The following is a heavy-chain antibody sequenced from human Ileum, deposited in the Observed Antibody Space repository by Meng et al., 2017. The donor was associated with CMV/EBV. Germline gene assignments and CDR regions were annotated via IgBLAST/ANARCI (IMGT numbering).Heavy chain of an antibody. Sequence: GESLKISCAASGFTVSSNYMSWVRQAPGKGLEWVSVIYSGGSTYYADSVKGRFTISRDNSKNTLYLQMNSLRAEDTAVYYCARLTGTDAFAIWGQGTMVTVSS. CDR1: GFTVSSNY. J-gene: IGHJ3*02. CDR2: IYSGGST. D-gene: IGHD1-20*01. V-gene: IGHV3-66*02. CDR3: ARLTGTDAFAI.